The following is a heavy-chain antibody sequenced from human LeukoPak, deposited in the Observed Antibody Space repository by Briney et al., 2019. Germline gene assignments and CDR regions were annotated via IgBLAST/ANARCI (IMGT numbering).Heavy chain of an antibody. J-gene: IGHJ3*02. CDR3: AKDYYYDSSGYPRGAFNI. D-gene: IGHD3-22*01. V-gene: IGHV3-23*01. Sequence: GGSLRLSCAASGFTFSSYAMSWVRLAPGKGLEWVSAVSGSGGSTYYADSVKGRFTISRDNSKNTLYLQMNSLRAEDTAVYYCAKDYYYDSSGYPRGAFNIWGQGTMVTVSS. CDR1: GFTFSSYA. CDR2: VSGSGGST.